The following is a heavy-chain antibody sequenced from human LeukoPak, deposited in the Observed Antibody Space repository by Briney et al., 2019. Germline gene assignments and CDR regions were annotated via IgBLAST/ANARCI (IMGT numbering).Heavy chain of an antibody. Sequence: GGSLRLSCAASGFTFRRYAMHWVRQAPGKGLEYVSAISSNGGSTYYANSVKGRFTISRDNSKNTLYLQMGSLRAEDMAVYYCARGRRLDYYYYYYMDAWGKGTTVTVSS. J-gene: IGHJ6*03. V-gene: IGHV3-64*01. CDR3: ARGRRLDYYYYYYMDA. CDR2: ISSNGGST. CDR1: GFTFRRYA.